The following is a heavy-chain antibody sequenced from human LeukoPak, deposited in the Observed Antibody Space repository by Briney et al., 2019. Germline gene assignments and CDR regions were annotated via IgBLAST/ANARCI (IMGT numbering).Heavy chain of an antibody. CDR1: GGSLSGYY. Sequence: PSETLSLTCAVYGGSLSGYYGSWIRQPPGKGLEWIGEINHSGSTNYNPSLKSRVTISVDTSKNQFSLKLSSVTAADTAVYYCARRYYGSGSYRLRYFDLWGRGTLVTVSS. CDR2: INHSGST. CDR3: ARRYYGSGSYRLRYFDL. J-gene: IGHJ2*01. D-gene: IGHD3-10*01. V-gene: IGHV4-34*01.